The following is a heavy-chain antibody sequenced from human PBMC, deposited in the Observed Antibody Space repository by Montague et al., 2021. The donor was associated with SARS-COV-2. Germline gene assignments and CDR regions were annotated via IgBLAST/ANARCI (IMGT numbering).Heavy chain of an antibody. V-gene: IGHV4-61*01. D-gene: IGHD1-26*01. Sequence: SETLSLTCTVSGDSVISGSYYWSWIRQPPGKGLEWIGYIYYRGSTNYNPSFKSRVTISIDTSKNQFSLKLSSVTAAATAVYYCARDYRRDTGSPRSAMDVWGQGTTVTVSS. CDR2: IYYRGST. CDR3: ARDYRRDTGSPRSAMDV. CDR1: GDSVISGSYY. J-gene: IGHJ6*02.